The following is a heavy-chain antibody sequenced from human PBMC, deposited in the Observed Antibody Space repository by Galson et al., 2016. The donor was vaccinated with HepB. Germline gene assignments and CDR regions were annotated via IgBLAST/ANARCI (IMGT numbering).Heavy chain of an antibody. D-gene: IGHD1-26*01. J-gene: IGHJ4*02. CDR1: GGSLRGYY. Sequence: SETLSLTCAVYGGSLRGYYWSWIRQPPGKGLEWIGELNHSGNTNYNPSLKSRVTMTVDASKNQFSLTLRSATAADTALYFCARISLRVGQDYWGQGTLVTVSS. CDR2: LNHSGNT. V-gene: IGHV4-34*01. CDR3: ARISLRVGQDY.